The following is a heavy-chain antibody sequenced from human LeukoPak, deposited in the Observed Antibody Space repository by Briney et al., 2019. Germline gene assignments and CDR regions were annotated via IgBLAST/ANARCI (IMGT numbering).Heavy chain of an antibody. CDR2: IKQGGSEK. J-gene: IGHJ5*02. CDR1: GFTFSSYW. Sequence: GGSLRLSCAASGFTFSSYWMSWVRQAPGKGLEWVANIKQGGSEKYYVDSVKGRFTFSRDNAKNSVYLQMNSLRVEDTAVYYCARAPDTARFDPWGQGTLVTVSS. CDR3: ARAPDTARFDP. D-gene: IGHD5-18*01. V-gene: IGHV3-7*01.